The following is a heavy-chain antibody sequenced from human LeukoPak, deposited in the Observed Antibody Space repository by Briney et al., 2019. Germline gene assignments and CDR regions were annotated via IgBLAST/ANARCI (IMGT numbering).Heavy chain of an antibody. CDR1: GGSFSGYY. V-gene: IGHV4-34*01. Sequence: SETLSLTCAVYGGSFSGYYWSWIRQPPGKGLEWIGEINHSGSTNYSPSLKSRVTISVDTSKNQFSLKLSSVTAADTAVYYCASVMVRGVLDVWGQGTTVTVSS. CDR3: ASVMVRGVLDV. J-gene: IGHJ6*02. D-gene: IGHD3-10*01. CDR2: INHSGST.